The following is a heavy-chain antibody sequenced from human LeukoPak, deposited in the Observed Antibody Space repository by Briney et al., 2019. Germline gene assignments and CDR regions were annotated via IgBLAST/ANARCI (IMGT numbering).Heavy chain of an antibody. CDR1: GGSISSYY. J-gene: IGHJ4*02. CDR3: ARHGIFTYDSSGLDY. D-gene: IGHD3-22*01. Sequence: SETLSLTCTVSGGSISSYYWSWIRQPPGKGLEWIGYIHYSGSTNYNPFLKSRVTIPVDTSKNQFSLKLSSVTAADTAVYYCARHGIFTYDSSGLDYWGQGTLVTVSS. V-gene: IGHV4-59*08. CDR2: IHYSGST.